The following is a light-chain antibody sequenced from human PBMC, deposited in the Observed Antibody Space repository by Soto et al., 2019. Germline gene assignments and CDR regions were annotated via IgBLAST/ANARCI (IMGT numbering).Light chain of an antibody. Sequence: AIRMTQSPSSFSASTGDRVTITCRASQGISSYLAWYQQKPGKAPKLLIYAASTLQSGVPSRFSGSGSGTDFTLTISCLQSEDFATYYCQQYYSYPPLFGPGTKVDSK. J-gene: IGKJ3*01. CDR1: QGISSY. CDR2: AAS. CDR3: QQYYSYPPL. V-gene: IGKV1-8*01.